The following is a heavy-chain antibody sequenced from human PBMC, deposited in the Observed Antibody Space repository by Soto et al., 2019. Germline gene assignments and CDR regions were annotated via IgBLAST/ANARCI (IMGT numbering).Heavy chain of an antibody. J-gene: IGHJ5*02. Sequence: QVQLVESGGGVVQPGRSLRLSCAASGCTFSSYGMHWVRQAPGKGLEWVAVISYDGSNKYYADSVKGRFTISRDNSKNTLYLQMNSLRAEDTAVYYCAKDGGGSYFNRFDPWGQGTLVTVSS. D-gene: IGHD1-26*01. V-gene: IGHV3-30*18. CDR3: AKDGGGSYFNRFDP. CDR2: ISYDGSNK. CDR1: GCTFSSYG.